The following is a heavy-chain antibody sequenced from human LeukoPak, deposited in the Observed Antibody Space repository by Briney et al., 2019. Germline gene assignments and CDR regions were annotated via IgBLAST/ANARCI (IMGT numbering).Heavy chain of an antibody. Sequence: ASVKVSCRASGYTFTGYYMHWVRQAPGQGLEWMGWINPNSGGTNYAQKSQGRVTMTRDTSISTAYMELSRLRSDDTAVYCCARSAYCSSTSCYPGYFDYWGQGTLVTVSS. CDR2: INPNSGGT. CDR1: GYTFTGYY. V-gene: IGHV1-2*02. D-gene: IGHD2-2*01. J-gene: IGHJ4*02. CDR3: ARSAYCSSTSCYPGYFDY.